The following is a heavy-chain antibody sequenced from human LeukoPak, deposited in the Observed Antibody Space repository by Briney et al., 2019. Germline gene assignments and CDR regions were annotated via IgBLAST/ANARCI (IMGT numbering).Heavy chain of an antibody. CDR2: IYYSGST. J-gene: IGHJ4*02. CDR1: GGSISSYY. V-gene: IGHV4-59*08. Sequence: TSETPSLTCAVSGGSISSYYWSWIRQPPGKGLEWIGYIYYSGSTNYNPSLKSRVTISVDTSKNQFSLKLSSVTAADTAVYYCARVGGGSGSYPYYWGQGTLVTVSS. D-gene: IGHD3-10*01. CDR3: ARVGGGSGSYPYY.